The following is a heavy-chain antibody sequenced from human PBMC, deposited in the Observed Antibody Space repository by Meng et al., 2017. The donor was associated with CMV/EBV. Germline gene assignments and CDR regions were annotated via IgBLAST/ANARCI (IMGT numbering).Heavy chain of an antibody. V-gene: IGHV4-59*01. CDR3: ARHYSGWSYYFDH. CDR1: GGSISSYY. J-gene: IGHJ4*02. D-gene: IGHD6-19*01. Sequence: SETLSLTCIVSGGSISSYYWSWIRQPPGKGLEWIGYIYYSGSTNYNPSLKSRVTISVDTSKNQFSLKPSSVTAADTAVYYCARHYSGWSYYFDHWGQGTLVTVSS. CDR2: IYYSGST.